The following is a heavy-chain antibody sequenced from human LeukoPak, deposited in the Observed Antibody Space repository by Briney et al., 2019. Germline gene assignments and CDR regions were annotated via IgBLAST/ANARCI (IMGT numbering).Heavy chain of an antibody. CDR2: IYYSGST. D-gene: IGHD1-20*01. Sequence: KASETLSLTCTVSGGSISSYYWSWVRQPPGKGLEWIGYIYYSGSTNCNPSLKSRVTISVDTSKNQFSLKLSSVTAADTAVYYCARETGWPITALYYFDYWGQGTLVTVSS. CDR3: ARETGWPITALYYFDY. V-gene: IGHV4-59*01. J-gene: IGHJ4*02. CDR1: GGSISSYY.